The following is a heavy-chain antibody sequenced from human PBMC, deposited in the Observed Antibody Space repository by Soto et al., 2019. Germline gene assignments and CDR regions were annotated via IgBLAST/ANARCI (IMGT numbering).Heavy chain of an antibody. CDR1: GYTFTSYG. V-gene: IGHV1-18*01. CDR3: ARAIVGATGFTYYFDY. D-gene: IGHD1-26*01. Sequence: GASVKVSCKASGYTFTSYGISWVRQAPGQGLEWMGWISAYNGNTNYAQKLQGRVTMTTDTSTSTAYMELRSLRSDDTAVYYCARAIVGATGFTYYFDYWGQGTLATVSS. CDR2: ISAYNGNT. J-gene: IGHJ4*02.